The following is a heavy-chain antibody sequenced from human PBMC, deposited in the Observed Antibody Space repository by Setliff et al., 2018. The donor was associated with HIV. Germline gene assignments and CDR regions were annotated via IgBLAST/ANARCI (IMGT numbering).Heavy chain of an antibody. CDR2: IYYSGST. V-gene: IGHV4-39*01. CDR3: ARGGDWDYNYYMDV. CDR1: GDSTSSSSSY. D-gene: IGHD3-16*01. J-gene: IGHJ6*03. Sequence: PSETLSLTCTVSGDSTSSSSSYWGWIRQPPGKGLEWIGSIYYSGSTYYNPSLKSRVTISVDTSKNQFSLQLNSVTPEDTAVYFCARGGDWDYNYYMDVWDKGTTVTVSS.